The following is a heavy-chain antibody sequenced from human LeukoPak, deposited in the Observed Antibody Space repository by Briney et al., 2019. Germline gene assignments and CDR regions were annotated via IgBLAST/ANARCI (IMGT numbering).Heavy chain of an antibody. CDR3: AKSTIVGATVDAFDI. CDR2: LRYDGTNR. J-gene: IGHJ3*02. Sequence: GVSLRLSCAASGFTFSSYVMHWVRQAPAKGREWVAFLRYDGTNRYYADSVKGRFTISRDNSKNTLYLQMNSLRAEDTAVYYCAKSTIVGATVDAFDIWGQGTMVTVSS. D-gene: IGHD1-26*01. V-gene: IGHV3-30*02. CDR1: GFTFSSYV.